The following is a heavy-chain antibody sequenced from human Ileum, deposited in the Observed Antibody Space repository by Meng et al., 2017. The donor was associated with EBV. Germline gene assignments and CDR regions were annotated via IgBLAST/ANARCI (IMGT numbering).Heavy chain of an antibody. CDR2: MSYSGST. CDR1: GGSVSSAHSF. CDR3: AGDPHSGSPH. Sequence: GPGLVKPPETLSLHCTVSGGSVSSAHSFWTWIRQPPGKGLEWIGYMSYSGSTNYSPPLESRVTISVDTSKNQFSLKLSSVTAADTAVYYCAGDPHSGSPHWGQGTLVTVSS. J-gene: IGHJ4*02. D-gene: IGHD1-26*01. V-gene: IGHV4-61*01.